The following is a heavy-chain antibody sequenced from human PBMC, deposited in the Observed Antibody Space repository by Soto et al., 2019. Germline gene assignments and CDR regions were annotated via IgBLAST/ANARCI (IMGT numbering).Heavy chain of an antibody. J-gene: IGHJ6*02. CDR2: IKSKTDGGTT. Sequence: GGSLRLSCAASGFTFSNAWMSWVRQAPGKGLEWVGRIKSKTDGGTTDYAAPVKGRFTISRDDSKNTLYLQMNSLKTEDTAVYYCTTAPYGDYVHYYYYGMDVWGQGTTVTVSS. CDR1: GFTFSNAW. V-gene: IGHV3-15*01. CDR3: TTAPYGDYVHYYYYGMDV. D-gene: IGHD4-17*01.